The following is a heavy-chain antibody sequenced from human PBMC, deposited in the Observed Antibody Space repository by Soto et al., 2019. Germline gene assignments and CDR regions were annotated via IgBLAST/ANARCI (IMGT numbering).Heavy chain of an antibody. CDR3: AKDSNAYYDFFLPMDV. CDR2: ISYDGSNK. J-gene: IGHJ6*04. CDR1: GFTFSSYG. D-gene: IGHD3-3*01. V-gene: IGHV3-30*18. Sequence: GGSLRLSCAASGFTFSSYGMHWVRQAPGKGLEWVAVISYDGSNKYYADSVKGRFTISRDNSKNTLYLQMNSLRAEDTAVYYCAKDSNAYYDFFLPMDVWGKGTTVTVSS.